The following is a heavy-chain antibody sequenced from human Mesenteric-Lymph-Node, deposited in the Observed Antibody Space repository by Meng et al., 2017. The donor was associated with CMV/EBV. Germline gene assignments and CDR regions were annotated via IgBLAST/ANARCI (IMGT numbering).Heavy chain of an antibody. V-gene: IGHV4-39*01. CDR1: GCSISSSSYY. CDR2: IDYSGST. Sequence: SETLSLTCTVSGCSISSSSYYWVWIRQPPGKGLEGIGSIDYSGSTYYNPSLKSRVTISVDTSKNQFSLKLSSVTAADTAVYYCARQEGGYCSSTSCANWFDPWGQGTLVTVSS. J-gene: IGHJ5*02. CDR3: ARQEGGYCSSTSCANWFDP. D-gene: IGHD2-2*01.